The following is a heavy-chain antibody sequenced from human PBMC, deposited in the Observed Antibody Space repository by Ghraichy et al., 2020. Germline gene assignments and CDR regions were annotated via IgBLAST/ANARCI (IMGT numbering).Heavy chain of an antibody. Sequence: GGSLRLSCADSSFTFTAYGMNWVRQAPGKGLEWLSTISHSGADSYYADSVRGRFIISRDNSKNTLYLQMNNLRADDTAIYYCAKSSFWSGNVNMAAWGQGTTVTVSS. V-gene: IGHV3-23*01. J-gene: IGHJ6*02. CDR1: SFTFTAYG. CDR2: ISHSGADS. CDR3: AKSSFWSGNVNMAA. D-gene: IGHD3-3*01.